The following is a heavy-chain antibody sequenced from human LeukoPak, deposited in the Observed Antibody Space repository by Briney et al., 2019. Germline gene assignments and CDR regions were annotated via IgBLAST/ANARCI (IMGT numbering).Heavy chain of an antibody. CDR1: GGSISSYY. Sequence: PSETLSLTCTVSGGSISSYYWSWIRQPPGKGLEWIGYIYYSGSTNYNPSLKSRVTISVDTSKNQFSLKLSSVTAADTAVYYCARLLDRGAFDIWGQGTMVTVSS. D-gene: IGHD3/OR15-3a*01. J-gene: IGHJ3*02. V-gene: IGHV4-59*01. CDR3: ARLLDRGAFDI. CDR2: IYYSGST.